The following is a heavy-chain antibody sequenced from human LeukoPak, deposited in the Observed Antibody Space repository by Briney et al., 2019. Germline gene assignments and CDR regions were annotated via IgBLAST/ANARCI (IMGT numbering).Heavy chain of an antibody. CDR1: GFTFSSYA. J-gene: IGHJ4*02. CDR3: AKGPYDSLRDYFDY. D-gene: IGHD3-16*01. Sequence: GGSLRLSCAVSGFTFSSYAMSWVRQAPGKGLEWVSAISGSGGSTYYADSVKGRFTVSRENSKNTLYLQMNSLRAEDTAVYFCAKGPYDSLRDYFDYWGQGTLVTVSS. CDR2: ISGSGGST. V-gene: IGHV3-23*01.